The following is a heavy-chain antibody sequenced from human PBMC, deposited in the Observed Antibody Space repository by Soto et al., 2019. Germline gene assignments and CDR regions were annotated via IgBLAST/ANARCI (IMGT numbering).Heavy chain of an antibody. Sequence: SETLSLTCAVYGGSFNGYYWSWIRQPPGKGLEWIGEINHSGSTNYNPSLKSRVTISVDTSKNQYSLKLSSVTAADTAVYYCAREGSGQYSSSWYKKYYYYYYGTDVWGQGTTVTVSS. D-gene: IGHD6-13*01. J-gene: IGHJ6*02. CDR2: INHSGST. CDR3: AREGSGQYSSSWYKKYYYYYYGTDV. CDR1: GGSFNGYY. V-gene: IGHV4-34*01.